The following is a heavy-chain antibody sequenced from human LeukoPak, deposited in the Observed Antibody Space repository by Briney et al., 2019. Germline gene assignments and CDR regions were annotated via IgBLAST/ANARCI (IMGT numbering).Heavy chain of an antibody. CDR3: ARIKGDSSGYYDS. D-gene: IGHD3-22*01. CDR1: GFRFSYYG. Sequence: GGSLRLSCAASGFRFSYYGMHWVRQAPGKGREGVAVIWYEGINKDYADSVKGRFTISRDNSKNTVYLQMNSLRVEDTAIYYCARIKGDSSGYYDSWGQGALVTVSS. CDR2: IWYEGINK. V-gene: IGHV3-33*01. J-gene: IGHJ4*02.